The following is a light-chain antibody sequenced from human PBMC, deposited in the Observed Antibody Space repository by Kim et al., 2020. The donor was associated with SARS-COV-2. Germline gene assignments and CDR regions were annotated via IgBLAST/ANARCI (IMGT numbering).Light chain of an antibody. CDR3: QQTYTAPWT. V-gene: IGKV1-39*01. CDR1: QSITNY. J-gene: IGKJ1*01. Sequence: DIQMTQSPSSLSASVGDRVTIPCRASQSITNYLNWYQHKPGKTPKLLIYAASSLQSGVPSRFSGSGSGTDFTLTISTLQPEDFATYYWQQTYTAPWTFGQGTKVDI. CDR2: AAS.